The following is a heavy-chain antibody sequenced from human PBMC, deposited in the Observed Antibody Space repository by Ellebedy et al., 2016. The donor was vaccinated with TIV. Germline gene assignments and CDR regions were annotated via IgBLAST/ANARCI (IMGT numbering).Heavy chain of an antibody. CDR3: ARDLLGYITMVRGV. V-gene: IGHV1-2*02. J-gene: IGHJ4*02. Sequence: AASVKVSCKASGYTFTGYYMHWVRQAPGQGLEWMGWINPNSGGTNYAQKFQGRVTMTRDTSISTAYMELSRLRSDDTAVYYWARDLLGYITMVRGVWGQGTLVTVSS. CDR1: GYTFTGYY. D-gene: IGHD3-10*01. CDR2: INPNSGGT.